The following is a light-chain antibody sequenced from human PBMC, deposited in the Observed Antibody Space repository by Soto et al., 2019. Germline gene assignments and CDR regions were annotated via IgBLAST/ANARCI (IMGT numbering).Light chain of an antibody. Sequence: QSVLTQPASVSESPGQSITISCTGTSGDIGSYNRVSWYQQHPGKAPKLIIYEVTDRPSGVSNRFSGSKSGNTASLTISGLQAEDEAEYYCSSYTNINTRACVFGTGTQLTVL. CDR2: EVT. J-gene: IGLJ1*01. CDR3: SSYTNINTRACV. V-gene: IGLV2-14*01. CDR1: SGDIGSYNR.